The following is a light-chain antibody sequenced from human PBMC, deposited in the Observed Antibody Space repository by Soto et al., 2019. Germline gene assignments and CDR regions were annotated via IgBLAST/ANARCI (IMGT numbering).Light chain of an antibody. Sequence: QSPLSQPASVSGSPGQSGTISCSGTSSDIGSYDHVAWYQQFPGKSPKLIIYAVSDRPSGVSDRFSGSKSGISASLTISGLQTEDEADYYCISYTDRQSYLFGTGTKVTV. J-gene: IGLJ1*01. CDR1: SSDIGSYDH. V-gene: IGLV2-14*03. CDR3: ISYTDRQSYL. CDR2: AVS.